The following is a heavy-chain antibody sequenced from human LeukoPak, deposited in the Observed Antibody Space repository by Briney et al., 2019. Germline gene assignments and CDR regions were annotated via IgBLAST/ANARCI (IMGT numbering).Heavy chain of an antibody. CDR3: ARGLIAAAGRVDWFDP. CDR2: INHSGST. V-gene: IGHV4-34*01. CDR1: GGSFSGYY. J-gene: IGHJ5*02. D-gene: IGHD6-13*01. Sequence: KPSETLSLTCAVYGGSFSGYYWSWIRQPPGKGLEWIGEINHSGSTNYNPSLKSRVTISVDTSKNQFSLKLSSVTAADTAVYYCARGLIAAAGRVDWFDPWGQGTLVTVSS.